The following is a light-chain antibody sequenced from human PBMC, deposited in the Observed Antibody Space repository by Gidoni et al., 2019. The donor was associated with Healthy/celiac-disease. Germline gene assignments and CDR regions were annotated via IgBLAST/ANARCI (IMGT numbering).Light chain of an antibody. J-gene: IGKJ1*01. CDR2: GAS. CDR1: QSVSSN. Sequence: EIVMTQSPATLSLSPGERATRSCRASQSVSSNLAWYQQKPGQAPRLLIYGASTRATGIPALFSGGGSRTEFSLTISRLHSEDFAVYCCQQYNNWPTFXQXTKVEIK. CDR3: QQYNNWPT. V-gene: IGKV3-15*01.